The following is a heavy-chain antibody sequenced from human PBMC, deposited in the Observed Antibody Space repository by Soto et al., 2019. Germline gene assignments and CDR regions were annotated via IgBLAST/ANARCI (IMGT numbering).Heavy chain of an antibody. CDR2: IYYSGST. Sequence: SETLSLTCTVSGGSISSSSYYWGWIRQPPGKGLEWIGSIYYSGSTYYNPSLKSRVTISVDTSKNQFSLKLSSVTAADTAVYYCARRGPTVAADAEYFQHWGQGTLVTVSS. CDR1: GGSISSSSYY. J-gene: IGHJ1*01. D-gene: IGHD6-19*01. CDR3: ARRGPTVAADAEYFQH. V-gene: IGHV4-39*01.